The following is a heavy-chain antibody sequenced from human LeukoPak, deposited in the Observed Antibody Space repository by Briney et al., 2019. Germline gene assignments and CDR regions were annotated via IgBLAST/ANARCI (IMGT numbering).Heavy chain of an antibody. J-gene: IGHJ3*01. CDR1: GGSLSGHY. D-gene: IGHD3-22*01. V-gene: IGHV4-59*11. Sequence: PSETLSLTCTVSGGSLSGHYWSWIRQPPGKRLDWIGYVSYTGRTKYNPSLQSRVTISIDTSKSQFSLKLTSVTSADTAVYSCARLLDNDTSGDPDTFDVWGQGTTVIVSS. CDR2: VSYTGRT. CDR3: ARLLDNDTSGDPDTFDV.